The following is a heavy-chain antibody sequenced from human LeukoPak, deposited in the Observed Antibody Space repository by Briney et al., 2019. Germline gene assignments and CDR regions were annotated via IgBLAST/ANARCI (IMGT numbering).Heavy chain of an antibody. CDR3: ARASGSPGVGYYMDV. CDR2: IYHSGST. CDR1: GYSISSGYY. Sequence: SETLSLTCTVSGYSISSGYYWGWIRQPPGKGLEWIGSIYHSGSTYYNPSLKSRVTISVDTSKNQFSLKLSSVTAADTAVYYCARASGSPGVGYYMDVWGKGTTVTVSS. V-gene: IGHV4-38-2*02. J-gene: IGHJ6*03. D-gene: IGHD3-10*01.